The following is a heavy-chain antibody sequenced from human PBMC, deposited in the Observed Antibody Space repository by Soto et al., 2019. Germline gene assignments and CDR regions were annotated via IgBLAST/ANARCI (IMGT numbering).Heavy chain of an antibody. J-gene: IGHJ4*02. D-gene: IGHD2-15*01. CDR2: INPNSGGT. V-gene: IGHV1-2*04. Sequence: ASVKVSCKASGHTFTGYYMHWVRQAPGQGLEWMGWINPNSGGTNYAQKFQGWVTMTRDTSISTAYMELSRLRSDDTAVYYCARALGYCSGGSCYRYYFDYWGQGTLVTVSS. CDR3: ARALGYCSGGSCYRYYFDY. CDR1: GHTFTGYY.